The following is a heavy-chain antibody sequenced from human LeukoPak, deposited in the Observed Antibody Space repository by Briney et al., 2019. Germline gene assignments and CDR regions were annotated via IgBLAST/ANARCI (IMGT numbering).Heavy chain of an antibody. CDR1: GGSISSSSYY. Sequence: SETLSLTCTVSGGSISSSSYYWSWIRQPAGKGLEWIGRIYTSGSTNYNPSLKSRVTMSVDTSKNQFSLKLSSVTAADTAVYYCARDMRGWYDYWGQGTLVTVSS. CDR3: ARDMRGWYDY. J-gene: IGHJ4*02. D-gene: IGHD6-19*01. V-gene: IGHV4-61*02. CDR2: IYTSGST.